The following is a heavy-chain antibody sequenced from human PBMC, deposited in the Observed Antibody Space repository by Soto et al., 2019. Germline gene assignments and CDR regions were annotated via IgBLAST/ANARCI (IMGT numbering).Heavy chain of an antibody. CDR3: AKGDSFGVVNTYYFDY. Sequence: GGSLILSCGASGFIFRSYAMHWVRQAPGEGLEWVAVISYDGSNSYYADSVKGRFTISRDNSKNTLYLQMNSLRAEDTAVYYCAKGDSFGVVNTYYFDYWGQGTLVTVSS. CDR1: GFIFRSYA. J-gene: IGHJ4*02. CDR2: ISYDGSNS. V-gene: IGHV3-30-3*01. D-gene: IGHD3-3*01.